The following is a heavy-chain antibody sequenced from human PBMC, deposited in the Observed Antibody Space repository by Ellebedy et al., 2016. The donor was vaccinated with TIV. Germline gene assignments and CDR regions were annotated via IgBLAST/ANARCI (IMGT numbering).Heavy chain of an antibody. CDR2: MYYSDYS. Sequence: MPSETLSLTCTVSGGSISSHYWSWIRQPPGKGLDWVGYMYYSDYSKYNPSLKNRVTISVDTSKNQFSLNLSSVTAADTAVYYCARLGSGGYWGQGTLVTVSS. CDR1: GGSISSHY. D-gene: IGHD3-10*01. J-gene: IGHJ4*02. V-gene: IGHV4-59*08. CDR3: ARLGSGGY.